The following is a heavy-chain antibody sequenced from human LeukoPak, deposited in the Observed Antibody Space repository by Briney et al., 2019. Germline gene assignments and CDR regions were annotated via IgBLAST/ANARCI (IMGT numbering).Heavy chain of an antibody. CDR1: GYSFTSYY. CDR2: INPSSGGT. CDR3: ARDRGSSWYVDY. J-gene: IGHJ4*02. D-gene: IGHD6-13*01. Sequence: ASVKVSCKTSGYSFTSYYIHWVRQAPGQGLEWMGWINPSSGGTEYAQKFQGRVTMTGDTSISTAYMELSRLRSDDTAIYYCARDRGSSWYVDYWGQGSLVTVSS. V-gene: IGHV1-2*02.